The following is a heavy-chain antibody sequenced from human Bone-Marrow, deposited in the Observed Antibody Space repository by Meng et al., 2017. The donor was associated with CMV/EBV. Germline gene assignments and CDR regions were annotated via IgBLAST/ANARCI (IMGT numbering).Heavy chain of an antibody. D-gene: IGHD2-2*01. V-gene: IGHV3-53*01. CDR1: GFTVSSNY. CDR3: ARDKGVPAALYYFDY. J-gene: IGHJ4*02. CDR2: IYSGGST. Sequence: GESLKISCAASGFTVSSNYMSWVRQAPGKGLEWVSVIYSGGSTYYADSVKGRFTISRDNSKNTLYLQMNSLRAEDTAVYYCARDKGVPAALYYFDYWGQGTLVTVSS.